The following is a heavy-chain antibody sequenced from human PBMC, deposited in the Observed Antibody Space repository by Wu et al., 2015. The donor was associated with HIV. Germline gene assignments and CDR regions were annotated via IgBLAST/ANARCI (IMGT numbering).Heavy chain of an antibody. J-gene: IGHJ4*02. CDR3: AREKDRYCSGGSCYGGXY. D-gene: IGHD2-15*01. Sequence: QVQLVQSGAEVKKPGASVKVSCKASGYTFTSYGISWVRQAPGQGLEWMGWISAYNGNTNYAQKLQGRVTMTTDTSTSTAYMELRSLRSDDTAVYYCAREKDRYCSGGSCYGGXYWGQGTLVTVSS. CDR2: ISAYNGNT. CDR1: GYTFTSYG. V-gene: IGHV1-18*01.